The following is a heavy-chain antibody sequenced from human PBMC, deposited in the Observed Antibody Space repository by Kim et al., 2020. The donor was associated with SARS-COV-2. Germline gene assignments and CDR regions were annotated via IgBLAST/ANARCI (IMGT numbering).Heavy chain of an antibody. D-gene: IGHD3-3*01. CDR1: GASISSGDYY. CDR2: IYYSGST. J-gene: IGHJ4*02. V-gene: IGHV4-30-4*01. Sequence: SETLSLTCTVSGASISSGDYYWSWIRQPPGKGLEWIGFIYYSGSTYYNPSLKSRVTISVDTSKNQFPLKLTSVTAADTAVYYCARITLFGYYFDYWGQGTLVTVSS. CDR3: ARITLFGYYFDY.